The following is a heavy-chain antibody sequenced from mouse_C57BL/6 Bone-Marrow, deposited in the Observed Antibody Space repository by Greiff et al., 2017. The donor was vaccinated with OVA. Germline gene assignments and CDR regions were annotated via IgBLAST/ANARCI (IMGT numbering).Heavy chain of an antibody. Sequence: EVQLVESGAELVRPGASVKLSCTASGFNIKDDYMHWVKQRPEQGLEWIGWIDPENGDTGYASKFPGQATITADTSSNAAYLQLSSLTSEDTAVYDRTSPARLDSPVADWGQGTLVTVSA. V-gene: IGHV14-4*01. CDR1: GFNIKDDY. CDR2: IDPENGDT. J-gene: IGHJ3*01. CDR3: TSPARLDSPVAD. D-gene: IGHD3-2*01.